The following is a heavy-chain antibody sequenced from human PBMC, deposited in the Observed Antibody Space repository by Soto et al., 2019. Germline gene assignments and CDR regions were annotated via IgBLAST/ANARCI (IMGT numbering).Heavy chain of an antibody. V-gene: IGHV3-53*01. CDR1: GFTVSSNY. CDR2: IYSGGST. Sequence: GGSLRLSCAASGFTVSSNYMSWVRQAPGKGLEWVSVIYSGGSTYYADSVKGRFTISRDNSKNTLYLQMNSLRAEDTAVYYCARDRVVGATKYYGMDVWGQGTTVTVSS. CDR3: ARDRVVGATKYYGMDV. J-gene: IGHJ6*02. D-gene: IGHD1-26*01.